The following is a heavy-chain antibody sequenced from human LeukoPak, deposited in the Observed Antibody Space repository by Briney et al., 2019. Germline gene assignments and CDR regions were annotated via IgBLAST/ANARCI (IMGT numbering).Heavy chain of an antibody. V-gene: IGHV3-7*01. CDR1: GFTFRNYW. CDR3: ARGRPHGNDY. CDR2: IKEDGSER. Sequence: GGSLRLSCAASGFTFRNYWMSWARQAPGKGLEWVANIKEDGSERYYVDSVKGRFTISRDNAKNSLYLQMNSLRAEDTAVYYCARGRPHGNDYWGQGTLVTVSS. J-gene: IGHJ4*02. D-gene: IGHD4-23*01.